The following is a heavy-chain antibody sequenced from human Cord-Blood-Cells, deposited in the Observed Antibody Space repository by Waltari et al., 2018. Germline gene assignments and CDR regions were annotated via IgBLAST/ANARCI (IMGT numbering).Heavy chain of an antibody. CDR2: IYYSGST. Sequence: QLQLQESGPGLVKPSETLSLTCTVSGGSISSSSYYWGWIRQPPGKGLEWIGSIYYSGSTSYHPSLKSRVTISVDTSKNQFSLKLSSVTAADTAVYYCARHVDSSSWLFDYWGQGTLVTVSS. V-gene: IGHV4-39*07. CDR1: GGSISSSSYY. J-gene: IGHJ4*02. CDR3: ARHVDSSSWLFDY. D-gene: IGHD6-13*01.